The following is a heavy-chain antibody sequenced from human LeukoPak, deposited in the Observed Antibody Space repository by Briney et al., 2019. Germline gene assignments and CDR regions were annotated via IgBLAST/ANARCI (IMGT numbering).Heavy chain of an antibody. CDR1: GFTFSSYE. V-gene: IGHV3-48*03. CDR3: ARSGPQRYCSSTSCYYYYYYGMDV. D-gene: IGHD2-2*01. Sequence: GGSLRLSRAASGFTFSSYEMNWVRQAPGKGLEWVSYISSSGSTIYYADSVKGRFTISRDNAKNSLYLQMNSLRAEDTAVYYCARSGPQRYCSSTSCYYYYYYGMDVWGKGTTVTVSS. CDR2: ISSSGSTI. J-gene: IGHJ6*04.